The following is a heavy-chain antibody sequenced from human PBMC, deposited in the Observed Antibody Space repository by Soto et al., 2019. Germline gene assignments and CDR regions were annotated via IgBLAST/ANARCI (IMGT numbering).Heavy chain of an antibody. J-gene: IGHJ4*02. D-gene: IGHD5-12*01. Sequence: GGSLRLSCAASGFTFSSYAMNWVRQAPGKGLEWVSVISGSDGSTYYADSVKGRFTISRDNSKNTLNLQMNSLRAEDTAVYYCAKDRSLEMATEFNTFDYWGQGTLVTVSS. CDR2: ISGSDGST. CDR3: AKDRSLEMATEFNTFDY. V-gene: IGHV3-23*01. CDR1: GFTFSSYA.